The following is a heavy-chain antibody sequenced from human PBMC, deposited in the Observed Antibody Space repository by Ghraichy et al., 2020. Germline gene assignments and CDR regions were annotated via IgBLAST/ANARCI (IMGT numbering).Heavy chain of an antibody. J-gene: IGHJ4*02. CDR2: IYHSGST. Sequence: TLSLTCTVSGGSIITTNYYWGWIRQTPGKGLEWIGSIYHSGSTYYNPSLSSRVTISVDTSKSQFSLKLTSLTAEDTAVYFCAREWYPHYFDYWGQGTPVTVSS. D-gene: IGHD2-15*01. V-gene: IGHV4-39*02. CDR3: AREWYPHYFDY. CDR1: GGSIITTNYY.